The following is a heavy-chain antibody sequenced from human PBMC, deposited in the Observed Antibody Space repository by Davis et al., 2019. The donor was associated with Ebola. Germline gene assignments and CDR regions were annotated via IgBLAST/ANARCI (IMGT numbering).Heavy chain of an antibody. CDR1: GGSISSGDYY. D-gene: IGHD3-3*01. Sequence: MPSETLSLTCTVSGGSISSGDYYWSWIRQPPGKGLEWIGYIYYSGSTNYNPSLKSRVTISVDTSKNQFSLKLSSVTAADTAVYYCARRDYDFWSGLYNWFDPWGQGTLVTVSS. CDR2: IYYSGST. CDR3: ARRDYDFWSGLYNWFDP. J-gene: IGHJ5*02. V-gene: IGHV4-30-4*01.